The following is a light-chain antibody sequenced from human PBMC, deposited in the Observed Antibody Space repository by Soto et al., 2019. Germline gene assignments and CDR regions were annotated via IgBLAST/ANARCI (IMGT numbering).Light chain of an antibody. CDR1: QSVSSN. CDR3: QLYSTTPLT. J-gene: IGKJ4*01. Sequence: IVLTQSPGTLSVSPGEKATLSCRASQSVSSNLAWYQQKPGQAPRLLMYGASTRATGIPARFSGSGSGTEFTLTISRLQPEDFAVYYCQLYSTTPLTFGGGTKVEIK. V-gene: IGKV3-15*01. CDR2: GAS.